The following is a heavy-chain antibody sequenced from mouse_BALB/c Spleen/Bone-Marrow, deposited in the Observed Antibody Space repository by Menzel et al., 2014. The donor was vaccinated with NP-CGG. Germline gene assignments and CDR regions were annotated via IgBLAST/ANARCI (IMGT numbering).Heavy chain of an antibody. CDR3: GRLGYYGCFAY. CDR1: GFDFSGFW. V-gene: IGHV4-1*02. CDR2: INPDSSTI. J-gene: IGHJ3*01. Sequence: VKLEESGGGLVQPGGSLKLSCAASGFDFSGFWMGWVRQAPGKGLEWIGEINPDSSTINYTPSLKDRFIISRDNAKNTLYLQMNKVRSEDTALYYCGRLGYYGCFAYWGQGTLVTVSA. D-gene: IGHD2-3*01.